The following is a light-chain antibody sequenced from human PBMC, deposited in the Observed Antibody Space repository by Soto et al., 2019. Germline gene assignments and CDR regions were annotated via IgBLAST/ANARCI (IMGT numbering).Light chain of an antibody. CDR1: QSISSW. CDR3: QQYNSYSYT. J-gene: IGKJ2*01. Sequence: DIQMTQSPATLSASVGERVTITCRASQSISSWLAWYQQKPGNAPTLLIYKASSLESGVPSRFSGSGSGTEFTLTISSLQPDDFATYYCQQYNSYSYTFGQGTKLEIK. CDR2: KAS. V-gene: IGKV1-5*03.